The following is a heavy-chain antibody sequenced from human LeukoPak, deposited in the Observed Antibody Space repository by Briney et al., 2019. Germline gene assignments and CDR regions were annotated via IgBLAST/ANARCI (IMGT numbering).Heavy chain of an antibody. CDR2: IHYSGST. Sequence: SETLSLTCTVSGGSISSYYWSWIRQSPGKGLEWIGYIHYSGSTNYNPSLKSRVTISVDTSKNQFSLKLRSVTAADTAVYYCARVVGKYSSSWYYWGQGTLVTVSS. CDR1: GGSISSYY. J-gene: IGHJ4*02. V-gene: IGHV4-59*12. CDR3: ARVVGKYSSSWYY. D-gene: IGHD6-13*01.